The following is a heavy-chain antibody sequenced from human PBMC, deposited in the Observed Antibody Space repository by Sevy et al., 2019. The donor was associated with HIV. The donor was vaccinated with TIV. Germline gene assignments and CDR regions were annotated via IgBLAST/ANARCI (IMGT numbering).Heavy chain of an antibody. V-gene: IGHV3-7*01. Sequence: EGSLRLSCAASGFSFSWHWMSWVLQTPEKGLEWVANIKQDGSEKNYVDSVKGRFIISRDNAKKSWYLQMNSLGVEDTAVYYWASKAGSRPNDAFDTWGQGTMVTVSS. D-gene: IGHD6-19*01. CDR2: IKQDGSEK. CDR1: GFSFSWHW. J-gene: IGHJ3*02. CDR3: ASKAGSRPNDAFDT.